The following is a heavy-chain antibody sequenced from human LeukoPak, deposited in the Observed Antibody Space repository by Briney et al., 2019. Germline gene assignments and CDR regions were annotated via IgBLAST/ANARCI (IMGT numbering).Heavy chain of an antibody. D-gene: IGHD5/OR15-5a*01. J-gene: IGHJ3*02. V-gene: IGHV3-30*02. CDR1: GFAFRSYG. CDR2: IRYDGSNK. Sequence: GGSLRLSCAASGFAFRSYGMTWVRQAPGKGLEWVAFIRYDGSNKFYADSVKGRFTISRDNPRNTLYLQMNSLRAEDTAVYFCARDSNPNDGQVFYDAFDIWGQGTMVTVSS. CDR3: ARDSNPNDGQVFYDAFDI.